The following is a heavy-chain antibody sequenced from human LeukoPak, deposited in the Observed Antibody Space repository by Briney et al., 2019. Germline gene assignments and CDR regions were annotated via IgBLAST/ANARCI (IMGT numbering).Heavy chain of an antibody. CDR3: TTTYHYDSSPGSFDY. CDR2: IKSKADGGIS. CDR1: GFTFTNAW. Sequence: GGSLRLSCAASGFTFTNAWMTWVRQAPGKGLEWLGRIKSKADGGISGYAEPVKGRFTFSRDDSKNTLYLLMNSLKTEDTAVYYCTTTYHYDSSPGSFDYWGQGTLVTVSS. D-gene: IGHD3-22*01. J-gene: IGHJ4*02. V-gene: IGHV3-15*01.